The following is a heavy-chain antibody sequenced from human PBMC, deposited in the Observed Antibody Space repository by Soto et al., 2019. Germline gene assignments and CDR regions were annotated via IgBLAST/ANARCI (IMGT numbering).Heavy chain of an antibody. CDR2: IYYSGST. V-gene: IGHV4-39*01. D-gene: IGHD3-10*01. CDR1: GGSISSSSYY. Sequence: QLQLQESGPGLVKPSETLSLTCTVSGGSISSSSYYWGWIRQPPGKGLEWIGSIYYSGSTYYNPSLKSRVTISVDTSKNQFSLKLSSVTAADTAVYYCARQSGYYYGSGSYFRPPPWFDPWGQGTLVTVSS. J-gene: IGHJ5*02. CDR3: ARQSGYYYGSGSYFRPPPWFDP.